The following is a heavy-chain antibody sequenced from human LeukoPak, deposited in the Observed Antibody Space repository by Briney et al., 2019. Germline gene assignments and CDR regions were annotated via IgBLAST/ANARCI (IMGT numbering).Heavy chain of an antibody. V-gene: IGHV3-7*01. D-gene: IGHD6-6*01. Sequence: GGSLRLSCAASGLTFNNYWMGWVRRAPVQGLEWVANIKQDGSQKFYVDSVKGRFTISRDNAKNSLYLQMSSLRAEDTAVYYCVQHTTSWGSYYFGLWGEGTLVTVSS. CDR3: VQHTTSWGSYYFGL. CDR1: GLTFNNYW. J-gene: IGHJ4*02. CDR2: IKQDGSQK.